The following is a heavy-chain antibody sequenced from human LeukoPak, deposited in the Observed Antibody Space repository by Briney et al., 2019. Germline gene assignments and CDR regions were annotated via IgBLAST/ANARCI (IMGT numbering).Heavy chain of an antibody. Sequence: ASVKVSCKASGYSFTGYYMHWVRQTPGQGLEWMGWINPNSGGTNYAQKFQGRVTMTRDTSISTAYMELSSLRSDDTAVYYCARGMVVAAAGPISFDYWGQGTLVTVSS. CDR2: INPNSGGT. D-gene: IGHD6-13*01. V-gene: IGHV1-2*02. CDR1: GYSFTGYY. J-gene: IGHJ4*02. CDR3: ARGMVVAAAGPISFDY.